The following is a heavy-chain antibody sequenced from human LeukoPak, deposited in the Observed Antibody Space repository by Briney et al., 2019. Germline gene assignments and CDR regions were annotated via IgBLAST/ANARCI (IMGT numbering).Heavy chain of an antibody. V-gene: IGHV3-23*01. CDR3: AKSSSASCYMGCDY. CDR1: GFTFSNYA. D-gene: IGHD2-2*02. Sequence: PGGSLRLSCAASGFTFSNYAMTWVRQAPGKGLEWVPVITGSGGSTFYADSVKGRFTISRDNSQNTLYLQMNSLRVEDMAIYYCAKSSSASCYMGCDYWGQGTLVSVSS. J-gene: IGHJ4*02. CDR2: ITGSGGST.